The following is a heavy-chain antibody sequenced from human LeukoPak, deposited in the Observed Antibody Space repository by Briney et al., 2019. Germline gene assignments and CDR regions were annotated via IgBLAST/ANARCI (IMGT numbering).Heavy chain of an antibody. CDR3: ARGGGSSGYDMDFDY. Sequence: ASETLSLTCTVSGGSISGYYWSWIRQPPGKGLEWIGYIYFSGSTNYNPSLKSRVTMSVDTSKNQFSLKLSSVTAADTAVYYCARGGGSSGYDMDFDYWGQGTLVTVSS. V-gene: IGHV4-59*01. CDR1: GGSISGYY. CDR2: IYFSGST. J-gene: IGHJ4*02. D-gene: IGHD5-12*01.